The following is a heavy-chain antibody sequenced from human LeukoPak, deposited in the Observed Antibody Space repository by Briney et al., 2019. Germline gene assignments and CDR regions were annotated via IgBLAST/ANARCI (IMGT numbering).Heavy chain of an antibody. V-gene: IGHV3-7*01. CDR2: IKQDGSEK. CDR3: ARTFGIVTGYFDY. CDR1: GFTFSSYW. D-gene: IGHD3-16*01. J-gene: IGHJ4*02. Sequence: PGGSLRLSCAASGFTFSSYWMSWVRQAPGKGLEWVANIKQDGSEKYYVDSVKGRFTISRDNAKNSLYLQMNSLRDEDTAVYYCARTFGIVTGYFDYWGQGTLVTVSS.